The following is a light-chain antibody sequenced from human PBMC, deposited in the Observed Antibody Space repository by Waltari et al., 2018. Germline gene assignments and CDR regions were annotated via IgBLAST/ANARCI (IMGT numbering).Light chain of an antibody. J-gene: IGLJ2*01. CDR3: SSYTSSSTLE. CDR2: DVN. V-gene: IGLV2-14*03. Sequence: QSALTQPASVSGSPGQSITISCTGTSSDIGGYNYVSWYQQHPVNAPKLMIYDVNNRPSGVSNRFSGSKSGNTASLTISGLQAEDEADYYCSSYTSSSTLEFGGGTKLTVL. CDR1: SSDIGGYNY.